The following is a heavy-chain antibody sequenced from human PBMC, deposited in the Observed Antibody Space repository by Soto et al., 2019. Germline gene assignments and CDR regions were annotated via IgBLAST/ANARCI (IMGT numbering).Heavy chain of an antibody. D-gene: IGHD6-19*01. V-gene: IGHV1-3*01. J-gene: IGHJ4*02. CDR1: GYIFTSYY. Sequence: ASVKVSCKASGYIFTSYYIHWVRQAPGQRLEWMGWINAGNGNTKYSQKFQGRVTITRDTSASTAYMELSSLRSEDTAVYYCARVASSSGCYGYWGQGTLVTVSS. CDR3: ARVASSSGCYGY. CDR2: INAGNGNT.